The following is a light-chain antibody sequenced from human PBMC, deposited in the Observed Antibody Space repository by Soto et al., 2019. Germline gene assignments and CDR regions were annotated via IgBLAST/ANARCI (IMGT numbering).Light chain of an antibody. J-gene: IGLJ1*01. Sequence: QSALTQPASVSGSPGQSITISCTGTSSDIGAYNYVSWYQQHPGKAPKLLISEVSHRPSGVSNRFSGFKSGNTASLTISGLLAEDEADYYCSSYTTSRSYVFGTATKLTVL. CDR2: EVS. CDR3: SSYTTSRSYV. CDR1: SSDIGAYNY. V-gene: IGLV2-14*01.